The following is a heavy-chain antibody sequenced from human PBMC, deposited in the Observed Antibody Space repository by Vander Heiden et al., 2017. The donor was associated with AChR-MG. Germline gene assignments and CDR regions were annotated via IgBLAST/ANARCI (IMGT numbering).Heavy chain of an antibody. D-gene: IGHD5-12*01. V-gene: IGHV3-13*01. CDR2: IGTAGDT. Sequence: EVQLVESGGGLVQPGGSLRLSCAASGFTFSSYDMPWVRQATGNGLEWVSAIGTAGDTYYPGSVKGRFTISRENAKNSLYLQMNSLRAGDTAVYYCARDRGGYVYYMDVWGKGTTVTVSS. CDR3: ARDRGGYVYYMDV. CDR1: GFTFSSYD. J-gene: IGHJ6*03.